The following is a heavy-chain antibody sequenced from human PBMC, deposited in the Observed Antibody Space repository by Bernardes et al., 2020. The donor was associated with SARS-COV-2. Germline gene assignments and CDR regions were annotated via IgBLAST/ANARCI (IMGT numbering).Heavy chain of an antibody. CDR2: ISSSGSYI. CDR3: ARDLARATPFYFDH. V-gene: IGHV3-21*01. Sequence: GGSLRLSCAASGFTFSAYSINWVRQAPGKGLEWVASISSSGSYIYFADSVKGRFSASRDNAKDSLYLQMNSLRAEDTAVYYCARDLARATPFYFDHWGQGTLVTVSS. CDR1: GFTFSAYS. D-gene: IGHD3-10*01. J-gene: IGHJ4*02.